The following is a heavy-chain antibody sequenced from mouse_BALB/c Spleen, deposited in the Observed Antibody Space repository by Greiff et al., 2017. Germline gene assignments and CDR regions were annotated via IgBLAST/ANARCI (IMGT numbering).Heavy chain of an antibody. Sequence: EVHLVESGGGLVQPGGSRKLSCAASGFTFSSFGMHWVRQAPEKGLEWVAYISSGSSTIYYADTVKGRFTISRDNPKNTLFLQMTSLRSEDTAMYYCARDDGYYASYWGQGTLVTVSA. CDR2: ISSGSSTI. CDR3: ARDDGYYASY. D-gene: IGHD2-3*01. V-gene: IGHV5-17*02. J-gene: IGHJ3*01. CDR1: GFTFSSFG.